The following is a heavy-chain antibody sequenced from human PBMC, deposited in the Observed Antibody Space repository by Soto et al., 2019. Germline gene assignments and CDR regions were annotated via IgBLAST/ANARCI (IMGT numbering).Heavy chain of an antibody. D-gene: IGHD3-3*01. CDR2: ISYDGSNK. CDR1: GFTFSSYA. CDR3: ARDILARTMEWLFDY. V-gene: IGHV3-30-3*01. J-gene: IGHJ4*02. Sequence: QVQLVESGGGVVQPGRSLRLSCAASGFTFSSYAMHWVRQAPGKGLEWVAVISYDGSNKYYADSVKGRFTISRDNSKNTLYLQMNRLRAEDTAVYYCARDILARTMEWLFDYWGQGTLVTVSS.